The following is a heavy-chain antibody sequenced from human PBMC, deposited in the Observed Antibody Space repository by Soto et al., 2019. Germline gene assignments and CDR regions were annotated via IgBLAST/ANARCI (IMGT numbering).Heavy chain of an antibody. CDR2: IYYSGST. CDR1: GGSISSYY. D-gene: IGHD3-22*01. Sequence: PSETLSLTCTVSGGSISSYYWSWIRQPPGKGLEWIGYIYYSGSTNYNPSLKSRVTISVDTSKNQFSLKLSSVTAADTAVYYCARSSYYDSSGYLSLFDYWGQGTLVTVSS. J-gene: IGHJ4*02. CDR3: ARSSYYDSSGYLSLFDY. V-gene: IGHV4-59*01.